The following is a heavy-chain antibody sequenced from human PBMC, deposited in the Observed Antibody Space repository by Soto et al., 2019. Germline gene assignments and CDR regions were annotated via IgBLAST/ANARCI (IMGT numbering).Heavy chain of an antibody. CDR2: IYHSGST. Sequence: QVQLQESGPRLVRPSETLSLTCAVSGGSISSTHSWSWVRQPPGKGLEWIAEIYHSGSTNYNPSLKSLATIAVDKSKNQFSLKLNSVTAADTAVYFCARAVALPGLFYFDFWGQGTLVTVSS. CDR3: ARAVALPGLFYFDF. D-gene: IGHD2-21*01. V-gene: IGHV4-4*02. CDR1: GGSISSTHS. J-gene: IGHJ4*02.